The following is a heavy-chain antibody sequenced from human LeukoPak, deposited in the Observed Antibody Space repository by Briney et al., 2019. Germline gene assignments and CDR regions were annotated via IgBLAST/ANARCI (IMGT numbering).Heavy chain of an antibody. D-gene: IGHD6-19*01. J-gene: IGHJ4*02. CDR3: ARDEPGIAVDVGVY. CDR2: SNSDGSST. V-gene: IGHV3-74*01. Sequence: GGSLRLSCAASGFTFSSYWMHWVRQAPGKGLVWVSRSNSDGSSTSYAESVKGRLTISRDNAKNTLYLQVNSLRAEDTAVYYCARDEPGIAVDVGVYWGQGTLVTVSS. CDR1: GFTFSSYW.